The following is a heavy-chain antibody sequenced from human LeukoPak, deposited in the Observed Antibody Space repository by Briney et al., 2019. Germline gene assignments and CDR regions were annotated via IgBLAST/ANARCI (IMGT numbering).Heavy chain of an antibody. CDR1: GCSISSYY. D-gene: IGHD4-17*01. J-gene: IGHJ4*02. CDR3: AGVRDYGNVGVDY. CDR2: IYYSGST. V-gene: IGHV4-59*01. Sequence: SETLSLTCTVSGCSISSYYWSWIRQPPGKGLEWIGYIYYSGSTNYNPSLKSRVTISVDTSKNQFSLRLSSVTAADTAVYYCAGVRDYGNVGVDYWGQGTLVTVSS.